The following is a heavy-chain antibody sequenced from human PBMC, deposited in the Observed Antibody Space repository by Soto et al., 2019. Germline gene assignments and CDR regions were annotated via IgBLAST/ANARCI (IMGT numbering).Heavy chain of an antibody. CDR2: TYYRSNWRH. CDR3: ARGVAGSGFDL. CDR1: GASVSSNTAA. D-gene: IGHD6-19*01. Sequence: PSQTLSLTCAISGASVSSNTAAWNWIRSSPSRGLEWLGRTYYRSNWRHDYAVSVRSRITVNPDTSKNHFSLQLNSVTPDDTAVYYCARGVAGSGFDLWGQGTLVTSPQ. V-gene: IGHV6-1*01. J-gene: IGHJ4*02.